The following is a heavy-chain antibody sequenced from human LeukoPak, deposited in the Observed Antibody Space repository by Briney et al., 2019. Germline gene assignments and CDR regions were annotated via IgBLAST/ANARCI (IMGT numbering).Heavy chain of an antibody. D-gene: IGHD3-22*01. Sequence: GGSLRLSCAPSGFTFSSFAMSWVRQAPGKGLEWVSVIYKAGDPYNADSVKGRFSISRDNRKNMLYLQMNSLRAEDTAVYYCARGLIYYDSRGHYLAERPYFDYWGQGTLVTVSS. CDR2: IYKAGDP. J-gene: IGHJ4*02. V-gene: IGHV3-53*01. CDR3: ARGLIYYDSRGHYLAERPYFDY. CDR1: GFTFSSFA.